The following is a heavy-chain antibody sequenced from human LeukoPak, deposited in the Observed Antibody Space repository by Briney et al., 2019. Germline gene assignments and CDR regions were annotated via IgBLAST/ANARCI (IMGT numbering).Heavy chain of an antibody. J-gene: IGHJ3*02. Sequence: ASVKVSCKASGYTFTSYYMHWVRQAPGQGLEWMGIINPSGGSTSYAQKFQGRVTMTRDMSTSTVYMELSSLRSDDTAVYYCARTPGRQWLRNTFDIWGQGTMVTVSS. D-gene: IGHD6-19*01. V-gene: IGHV1-46*01. CDR2: INPSGGST. CDR3: ARTPGRQWLRNTFDI. CDR1: GYTFTSYY.